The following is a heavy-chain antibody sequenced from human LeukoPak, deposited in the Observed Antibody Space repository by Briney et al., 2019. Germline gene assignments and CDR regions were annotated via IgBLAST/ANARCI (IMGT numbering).Heavy chain of an antibody. J-gene: IGHJ4*02. D-gene: IGHD5-18*01. Sequence: SETLSLTCTVSGGSVSSGSYYWSWIRQPPGKGLEWIGYIYYSGSTNYNPSLKSRVTISVDTSKNQFSLKLSSMTAADTAVYHCAREAMYSYGNNFDYWGQGTLVTVSS. V-gene: IGHV4-61*01. CDR1: GGSVSSGSYY. CDR3: AREAMYSYGNNFDY. CDR2: IYYSGST.